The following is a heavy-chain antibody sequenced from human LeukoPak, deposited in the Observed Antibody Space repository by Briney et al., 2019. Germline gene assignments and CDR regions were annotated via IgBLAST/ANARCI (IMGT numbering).Heavy chain of an antibody. CDR1: GGFISTYY. D-gene: IGHD6-19*01. V-gene: IGHV4-59*08. CDR2: VFYSGGT. J-gene: IGHJ3*01. CDR3: ARHITVTYDAFDL. Sequence: PSETLSLTCTVSGGFISTYYWSWIRQPPGKGLEWIGYVFYSGGTLYNPSVNSRVSISVDTSKTQFSLKLTSVTAADTAVYYCARHITVTYDAFDLWGRGTMVTVSS.